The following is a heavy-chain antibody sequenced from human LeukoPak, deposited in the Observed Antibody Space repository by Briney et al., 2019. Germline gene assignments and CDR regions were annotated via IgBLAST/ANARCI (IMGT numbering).Heavy chain of an antibody. CDR1: GFTFDDYG. CDR2: INWNGGST. V-gene: IGHV3-20*04. J-gene: IGHJ4*02. Sequence: PGGSLRLSCAASGFTFDDYGMSWVRQAPGKGLEWVSGINWNGGSTGYADSVKGRFTISRDNAKNSLYLQMNSLRAEDMALYYYAKAPIRRVYATGDFFDYWGQGTLVTVSS. CDR3: AKAPIRRVYATGDFFDY. D-gene: IGHD2-8*01.